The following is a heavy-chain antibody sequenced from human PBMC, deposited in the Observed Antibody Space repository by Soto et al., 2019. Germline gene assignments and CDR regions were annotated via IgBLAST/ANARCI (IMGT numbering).Heavy chain of an antibody. V-gene: IGHV3-21*01. CDR2: ISSSSSYI. CDR3: ARAGGSSGYGIDV. D-gene: IGHD6-19*01. CDR1: GFTFSSYS. J-gene: IGHJ6*01. Sequence: EGSLRLSCAASGFTFSSYSMNWVRQAPGKGLEWVSSISSSSSYIYYADSVKGRFTISRDNAKNSLYLQMNSLRAEDTAVYYCARAGGSSGYGIDVGGQGTTVTVSP.